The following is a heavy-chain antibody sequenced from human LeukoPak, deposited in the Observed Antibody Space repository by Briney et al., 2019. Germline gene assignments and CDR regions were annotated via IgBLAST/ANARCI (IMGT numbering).Heavy chain of an antibody. CDR1: GGSISSYY. Sequence: PSETLSLTCTVSGGSISSYYWSWIQQPPGKGLEWIEYIYYSGSTNYNPSLKSRVTISVDTSKNQFSLKLSSVTAADTAVYYCATSTAGIYYYGMDVWGQGTTVTVSS. CDR3: ATSTAGIYYYGMDV. J-gene: IGHJ6*02. CDR2: IYYSGST. D-gene: IGHD6-19*01. V-gene: IGHV4-59*01.